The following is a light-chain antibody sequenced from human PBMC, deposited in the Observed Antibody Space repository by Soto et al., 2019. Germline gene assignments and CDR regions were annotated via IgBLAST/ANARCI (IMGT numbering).Light chain of an antibody. V-gene: IGLV2-14*03. CDR3: SSYSSRNTHV. J-gene: IGLJ1*01. Sequence: QAVVTQPASVSGSPGQSITISCTGTSSDVGGYNYVSWYQQHPGKAPKLMIYDVSNRPSGVSNRFSGSKSGNTASLTISGLQAEDEADYYCSSYSSRNTHVFGTGTKLTVL. CDR2: DVS. CDR1: SSDVGGYNY.